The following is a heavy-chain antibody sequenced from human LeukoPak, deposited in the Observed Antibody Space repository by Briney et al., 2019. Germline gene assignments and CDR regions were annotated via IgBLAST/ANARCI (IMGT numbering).Heavy chain of an antibody. CDR2: ILLGYSDT. D-gene: IGHD4-23*01. CDR3: ARPSLEGGNSPYYFDY. J-gene: IGHJ4*02. V-gene: IGHV5-51*01. CDR1: GSSFSTYW. Sequence: PGESLEISFQGPGSSFSTYWIGWVRQLPGKGLEWMGIILLGYSDTRNSRSFQGKVNISAAKSMSTAYLQWSTLKASDSAMYYCARPSLEGGNSPYYFDYWGEGTLVAVSS.